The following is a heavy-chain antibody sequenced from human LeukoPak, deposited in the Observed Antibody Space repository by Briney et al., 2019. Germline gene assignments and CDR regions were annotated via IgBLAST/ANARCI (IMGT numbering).Heavy chain of an antibody. Sequence: GGSLRLSCAASGFIFSSYAMSWVRQAPGKGLEWVSTITGTSGITYYADSVKGRFTISRDNSKNTLYLQMNSPRAEDTAVYYCAKRSVAGKKAFDYWGQGTLVTVSS. CDR1: GFIFSSYA. V-gene: IGHV3-23*01. CDR2: ITGTSGIT. J-gene: IGHJ4*02. CDR3: AKRSVAGKKAFDY. D-gene: IGHD6-19*01.